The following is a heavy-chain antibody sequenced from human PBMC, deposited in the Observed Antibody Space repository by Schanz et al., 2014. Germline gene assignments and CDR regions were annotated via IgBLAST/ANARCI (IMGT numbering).Heavy chain of an antibody. D-gene: IGHD3-22*01. CDR2: IYSGDNT. J-gene: IGHJ5*02. V-gene: IGHV3-NL1*01. Sequence: LVESGGGVVQPGRSLRLSCAASGFTFSSYGMHWVRQVPGKGLEWVSVIYSGDNTYYADSVKGRFTISRDNARNMVFLQMSSLRADDTAVYYCVRDERISSGVWFDPWGQGTLVTVSS. CDR1: GFTFSSYG. CDR3: VRDERISSGVWFDP.